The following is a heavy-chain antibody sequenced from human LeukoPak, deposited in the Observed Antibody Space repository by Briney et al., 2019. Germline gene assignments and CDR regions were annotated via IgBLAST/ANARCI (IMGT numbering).Heavy chain of an antibody. CDR3: ARDGGAGWSAFDY. J-gene: IGHJ4*02. CDR2: INPNSGGT. CDR1: GYTFTGYY. D-gene: IGHD6-19*01. Sequence: ASVKVSCKASGYTFTGYYVHWVRQAPGQGLEWMGRINPNSGGTNYAQKFQGRVTMTRDTSISTAYMELSRLRSDDTAVYYCARDGGAGWSAFDYWGQGTLVTVSS. V-gene: IGHV1-2*06.